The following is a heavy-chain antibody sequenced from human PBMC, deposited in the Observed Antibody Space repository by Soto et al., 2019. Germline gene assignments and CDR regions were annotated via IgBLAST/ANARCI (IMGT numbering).Heavy chain of an antibody. CDR3: AKRFSASWSMES. Sequence: QVQLVESGGGVVQPGRSLRLSCAASGLTFSTYGKHWVRQAPGKGLEWVAVISNGGSDQYYGDSVKGRFTVSRDNSKNTMSLQMNSLRPEYTAVYYCAKRFSASWSMESWGQGTLVIVSS. J-gene: IGHJ5*02. CDR1: GLTFSTYG. D-gene: IGHD6-13*01. V-gene: IGHV3-30*18. CDR2: ISNGGSDQ.